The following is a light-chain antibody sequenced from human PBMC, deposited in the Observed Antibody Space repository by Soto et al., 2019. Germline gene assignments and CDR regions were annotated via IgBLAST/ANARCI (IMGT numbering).Light chain of an antibody. Sequence: QSVLTQPRSVSGSPGQSVTISCTGTSSDVGVYKYVSWYQQHPGKAPKVMIYDVSKRPSGVPDRFSGSKSGNTASLTISGLQAEDEADYYCCSYAGSYTWVFGRGTQLTVL. V-gene: IGLV2-11*01. J-gene: IGLJ3*02. CDR1: SSDVGVYKY. CDR2: DVS. CDR3: CSYAGSYTWV.